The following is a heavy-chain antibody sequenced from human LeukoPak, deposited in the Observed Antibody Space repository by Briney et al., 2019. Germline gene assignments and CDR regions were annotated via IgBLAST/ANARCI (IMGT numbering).Heavy chain of an antibody. CDR2: ISSSGSTI. V-gene: IGHV3-11*04. Sequence: GGSLRLSCAASGFTFSDYYMSWIRQAPGKGLEWVSYISSSGSTIYYADSVKGRFTISRDNAKNSLYLQMNSLRAEDTAVYYCAREIIAAAGRAHPFDYWGQGTLVTVSS. CDR3: AREIIAAAGRAHPFDY. J-gene: IGHJ4*02. CDR1: GFTFSDYY. D-gene: IGHD6-13*01.